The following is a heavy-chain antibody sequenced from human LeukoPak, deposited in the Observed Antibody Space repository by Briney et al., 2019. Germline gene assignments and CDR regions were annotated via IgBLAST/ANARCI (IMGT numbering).Heavy chain of an antibody. J-gene: IGHJ4*02. D-gene: IGHD6-13*01. CDR2: INHSGST. Sequence: PSETLSLTCAVYGGSFSGYYWSWIRQPPGKGLGWIGEINHSGSTNYNPSLKSRVTIPVDTSKNQFSLKLSSVTAADTAVYYCARGHRSSWYSDYWGQGTLVTVSS. V-gene: IGHV4-34*01. CDR1: GGSFSGYY. CDR3: ARGHRSSWYSDY.